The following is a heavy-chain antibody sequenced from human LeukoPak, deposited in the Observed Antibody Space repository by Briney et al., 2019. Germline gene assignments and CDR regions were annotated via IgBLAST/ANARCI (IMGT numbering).Heavy chain of an antibody. CDR3: ARDAIDSSGFDFDY. D-gene: IGHD3-22*01. CDR2: ISTSAGTI. V-gene: IGHV3-11*01. J-gene: IGHJ4*02. Sequence: GVSLRLSCAASGFTFSDYYMTWIRQAPGKGLEWISYISTSAGTIYYADSVKGRFTISRDNAKNSLYLQMNSLRAEDTAVYYCARDAIDSSGFDFDYWGQGTLVTVSS. CDR1: GFTFSDYY.